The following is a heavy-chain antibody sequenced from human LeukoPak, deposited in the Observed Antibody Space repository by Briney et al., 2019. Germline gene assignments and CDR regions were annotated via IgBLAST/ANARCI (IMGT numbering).Heavy chain of an antibody. V-gene: IGHV5-51*01. CDR3: ARLDEDFYYDGSGYNF. CDR2: IYPGDSET. CDR1: GYRFTNYR. D-gene: IGHD3-22*01. J-gene: IGHJ4*02. Sequence: GESLKISCRASGYRFTNYRIAWVRQMPGGGLEWMGIIYPGDSETTYSPSFRGQVTISVDKAINTAYLQWRTLKTSDTAMYYCARLDEDFYYDGSGYNFWGQGTLVTVSS.